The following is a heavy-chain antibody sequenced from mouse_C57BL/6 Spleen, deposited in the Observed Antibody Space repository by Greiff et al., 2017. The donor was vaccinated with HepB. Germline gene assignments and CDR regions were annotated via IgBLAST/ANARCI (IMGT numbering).Heavy chain of an antibody. J-gene: IGHJ2*01. CDR3: ARGGYYYGSSYFDY. Sequence: QVQLKESGPELVKPGASVKISCKASGYSFTSYYIHWVKQRPGQGLEWIGWIYPGSGNTKYNEKFKGKATLTADTSSSTAYMQLSSLTSEDSEVYYCARGGYYYGSSYFDYWGQGTTLTVSS. V-gene: IGHV1-66*01. CDR1: GYSFTSYY. CDR2: IYPGSGNT. D-gene: IGHD1-1*01.